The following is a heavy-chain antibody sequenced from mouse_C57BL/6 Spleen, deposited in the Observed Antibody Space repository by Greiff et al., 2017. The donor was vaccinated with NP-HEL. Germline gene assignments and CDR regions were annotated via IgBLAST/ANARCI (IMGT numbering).Heavy chain of an antibody. CDR3: ARNYGSRYYFDD. V-gene: IGHV1-55*01. CDR1: GYTFTSYW. J-gene: IGHJ2*01. Sequence: QVQLQQSGAELVKPGASVKLSCKASGYTFTSYWITWVKQRPGQGLEWIGDIYPGSGSTNYNEKLKSKATLTVDTTSSTAYMQLSSLTSEDSAVYYCARNYGSRYYFDDWGQGTTLTVSS. D-gene: IGHD1-1*01. CDR2: IYPGSGST.